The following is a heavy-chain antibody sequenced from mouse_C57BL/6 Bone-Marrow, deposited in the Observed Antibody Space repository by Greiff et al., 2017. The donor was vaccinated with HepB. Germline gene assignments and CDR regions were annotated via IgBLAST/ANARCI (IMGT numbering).Heavy chain of an antibody. J-gene: IGHJ2*01. V-gene: IGHV6-6*01. CDR3: TRRGYGSLYYFDY. CDR1: GFTFSDAW. Sequence: EVQRVESGGGLVQPGGSMKLSCAASGFTFSDAWMDWVRQSPEKGLEWVAEIRNKANNHATYYAESVKGRFTISRDDSKSSVYLQMNSLRAEDTGIYYCTRRGYGSLYYFDYWGQGTTLTVSS. D-gene: IGHD1-1*01. CDR2: IRNKANNHAT.